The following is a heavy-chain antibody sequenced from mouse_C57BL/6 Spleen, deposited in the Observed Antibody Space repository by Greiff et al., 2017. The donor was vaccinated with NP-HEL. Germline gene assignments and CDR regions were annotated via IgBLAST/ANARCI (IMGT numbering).Heavy chain of an antibody. CDR1: GYTFTDYY. V-gene: IGHV1-26*01. J-gene: IGHJ1*03. CDR2: INPNNGGT. CDR3: ARRDYYGSSYGYFDG. Sequence: EVQLQQSGPELVKPGASVKISCKASGYTFTDYYMNWVKQSHGKSLEWIGDINPNNGGTSYNQKFKGKATLTVDKSSSTAYMELRSLTSEDSAVYYCARRDYYGSSYGYFDGWGTGTTVTVSS. D-gene: IGHD1-1*01.